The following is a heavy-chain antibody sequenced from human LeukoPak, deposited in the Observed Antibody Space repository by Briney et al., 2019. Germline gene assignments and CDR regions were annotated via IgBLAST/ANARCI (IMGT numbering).Heavy chain of an antibody. Sequence: PSETLSLTCAVYGGSFSGYYWSWIRQPPGKGLEWIGEINHSGSTNYNPSLKSRVTISVDTSKNQFSLKLSSVTAADTDVYYCARDHVEWFNSGGWFDPWGQGTLITVSS. CDR2: INHSGST. V-gene: IGHV4-34*01. CDR1: GGSFSGYY. J-gene: IGHJ5*02. D-gene: IGHD3-3*01. CDR3: ARDHVEWFNSGGWFDP.